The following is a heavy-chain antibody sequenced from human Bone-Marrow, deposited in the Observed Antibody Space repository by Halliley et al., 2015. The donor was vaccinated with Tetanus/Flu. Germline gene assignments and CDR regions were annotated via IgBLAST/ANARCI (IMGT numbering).Heavy chain of an antibody. CDR3: ARKEWELLGYAFDM. Sequence: EWIGNIYYNGRSGYNPSLKSRVTISVDTSKNQFSLKLTSVPAADTAVYYCARKEWELLGYAFDMWGQGTMVTVSS. D-gene: IGHD1-26*01. CDR2: IYYNGRS. J-gene: IGHJ3*02. V-gene: IGHV4-59*01.